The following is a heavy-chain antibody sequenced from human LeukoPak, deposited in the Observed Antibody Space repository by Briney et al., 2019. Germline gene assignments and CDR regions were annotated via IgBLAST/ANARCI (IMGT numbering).Heavy chain of an antibody. V-gene: IGHV5-51*01. CDR3: ARRGDSDFRID. J-gene: IGHJ4*02. CDR2: IYPGDSDT. CDR1: RHSFHSQW. Sequence: PGESLKISCKTPRHSFHSQWIGWVRQMPGKGLQWMGIIYPGDSDTRYSPSFQGQVTISADTSISAAYLQWNSLEASDTAIYYCARRGDSDFRIDWGQGTLVTVSS. D-gene: IGHD2-21*02.